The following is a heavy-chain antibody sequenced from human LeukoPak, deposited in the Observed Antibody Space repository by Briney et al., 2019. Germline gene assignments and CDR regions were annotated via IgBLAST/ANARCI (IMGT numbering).Heavy chain of an antibody. Sequence: PGGSLRLSCAASVFTFDDYAMHWVRQAPGKGLEGVSGSSWNSGRIGYADSVKGRFSICRDNAKTSLYLQMNRLRAEDTALYYCVKDREAAARGYFDLWGRGTLFTV. V-gene: IGHV3-9*01. CDR3: VKDREAAARGYFDL. CDR2: SSWNSGRI. J-gene: IGHJ2*01. D-gene: IGHD6-13*01. CDR1: VFTFDDYA.